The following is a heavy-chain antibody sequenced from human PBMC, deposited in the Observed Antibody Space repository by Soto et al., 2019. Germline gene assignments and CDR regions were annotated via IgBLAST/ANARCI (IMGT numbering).Heavy chain of an antibody. CDR1: GFTFSSYA. V-gene: IGHV3-30-3*01. CDR3: ARVEGARGYFDY. CDR2: ISYDGSNK. Sequence: QVQLVESGGGVVQPGRSLRLSCAASGFTFSSYAMHWVRQAPGKGLEWVAVISYDGSNKYYADSVKGRFTISRDNSKNTLYLQMNSLRAEDTAVYYCARVEGARGYFDYWGQGTLVTVSS. J-gene: IGHJ4*02.